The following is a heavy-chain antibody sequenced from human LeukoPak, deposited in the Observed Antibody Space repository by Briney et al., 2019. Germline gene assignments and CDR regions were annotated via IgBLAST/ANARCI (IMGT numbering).Heavy chain of an antibody. CDR3: AREPNYYYYMDG. V-gene: IGHV3-23*01. Sequence: GGSLRLSCAASGFTFSSYAMSWVRQAPGKGLEWVSAISGSGGSTYYADSVKGRFTISRDNSKNSLYLQMNSLRAEDTTVYYCAREPNYYYYMDGWGKGTTVSVSS. J-gene: IGHJ6*03. CDR1: GFTFSSYA. CDR2: ISGSGGST.